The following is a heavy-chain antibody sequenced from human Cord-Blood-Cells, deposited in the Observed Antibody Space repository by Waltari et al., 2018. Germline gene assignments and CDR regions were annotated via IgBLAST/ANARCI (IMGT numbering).Heavy chain of an antibody. CDR2: IKQEGSEK. D-gene: IGHD7-27*01. CDR1: GFTFGSYW. Sequence: EVQLVESGGGLVQPGGSLRLSCAASGFTFGSYWMSWVRQAPGKGLEWVANIKQEGSEKYYVDSVKCRFTISRDNAKNSLYLQMNSLRAEDTAVYYCARTNWGLKAFDIWGQGTMVTVSS. CDR3: ARTNWGLKAFDI. J-gene: IGHJ3*02. V-gene: IGHV3-7*01.